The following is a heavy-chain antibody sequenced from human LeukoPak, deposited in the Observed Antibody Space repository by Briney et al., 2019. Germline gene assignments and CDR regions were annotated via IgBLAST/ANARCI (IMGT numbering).Heavy chain of an antibody. CDR3: ARAGHYDTTWYQ. Sequence: TGGSLRLSCAAPGFSFSNYWMSWVRQAPGKGREWVANIKQDGSEKHYVDSVKGRFTISRDNAKNSLYLQMNSLRAEDTALYYCARAGHYDTTWYQWGQGTLVTVSS. CDR2: IKQDGSEK. V-gene: IGHV3-7*01. D-gene: IGHD3-22*01. CDR1: GFSFSNYW. J-gene: IGHJ4*02.